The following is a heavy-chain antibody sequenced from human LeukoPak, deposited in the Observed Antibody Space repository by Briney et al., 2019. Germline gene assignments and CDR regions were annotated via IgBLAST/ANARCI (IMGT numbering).Heavy chain of an antibody. CDR3: ARARRSGSYLPMDY. Sequence: GVSLTLSCAASRFTVSSNYMSWARQAPGKGVGCVSGINWNGGTTADADPVKDRFTISRDNAKNSMYLQMNSLRAGDTALYYCARARRSGSYLPMDYWGQGTLVTVSS. CDR1: RFTVSSNY. V-gene: IGHV3-20*04. J-gene: IGHJ4*02. D-gene: IGHD3-10*01. CDR2: INWNGGTT.